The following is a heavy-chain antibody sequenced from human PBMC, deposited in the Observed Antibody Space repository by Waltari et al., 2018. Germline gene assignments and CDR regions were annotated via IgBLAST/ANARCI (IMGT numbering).Heavy chain of an antibody. J-gene: IGHJ3*02. CDR3: AKVLGSDAFDI. CDR1: GFTFSLYV. V-gene: IGHV3-30*18. CDR2: ISYDGSNK. Sequence: QVQLVESGGGVVQPGRSLRLSCAASGFTFSLYVLHWVRQAPGKGLEGVAVISYDGSNKYYADSVKGRFTISRDNSKNTLYLQMNSLRAEDTAVYYCAKVLGSDAFDIWGQGTMVTVSS. D-gene: IGHD3-16*01.